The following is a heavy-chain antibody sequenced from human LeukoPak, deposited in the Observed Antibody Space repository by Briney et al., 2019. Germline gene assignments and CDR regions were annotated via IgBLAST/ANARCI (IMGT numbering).Heavy chain of an antibody. CDR1: GGSISSGSYY. D-gene: IGHD3-16*01. J-gene: IGHJ3*02. V-gene: IGHV4-61*01. CDR2: IYYSGST. Sequence: SQTLSLTCTVSGGSISSGSYYWSWIRQPPGKGLEWIGYIYYSGSTNYNPSLKSRVTISVDTSKNQFSLKLSSVTAADTAVYYCASHVLYAFDIWGLGTMVTVSS. CDR3: ASHVLYAFDI.